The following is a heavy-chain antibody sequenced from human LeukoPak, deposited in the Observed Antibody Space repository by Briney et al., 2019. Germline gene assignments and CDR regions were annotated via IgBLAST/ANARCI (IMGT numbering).Heavy chain of an antibody. V-gene: IGHV4-59*08. CDR3: AKWSSTLKAFDF. Sequence: KPSETLSLTCSVPSDSINYYYWNWIRQPPGKALEWIAYTHYTGNTKSNPSLKSRVTTSVGTSKSQFSLKLSSVTAADTAVYYCAKWSSTLKAFDFWGQGILAIVSS. J-gene: IGHJ4*02. CDR1: SDSINYYY. CDR2: THYTGNT. D-gene: IGHD2-8*01.